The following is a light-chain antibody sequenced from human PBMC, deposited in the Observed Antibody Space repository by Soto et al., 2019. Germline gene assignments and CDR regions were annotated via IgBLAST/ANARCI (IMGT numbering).Light chain of an antibody. CDR2: DVS. CDR1: SSDVGGYNY. Sequence: SALTQPASVSGFPGQSITISCTGTSSDVGGYNYVSWYQQHPGKAPKLMIYDVSNRPSGVSDRFSGSKSGNTASLTISGLQAEDEADYYCSSYTSSSTPLWVFGTGTKLTVL. V-gene: IGLV2-14*01. CDR3: SSYTSSSTPLWV. J-gene: IGLJ1*01.